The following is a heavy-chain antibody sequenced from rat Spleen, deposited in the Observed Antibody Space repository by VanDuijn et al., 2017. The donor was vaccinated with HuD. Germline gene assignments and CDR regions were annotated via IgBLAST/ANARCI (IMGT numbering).Heavy chain of an antibody. V-gene: IGHV3-3*01. CDR1: GYSITSIYR. J-gene: IGHJ2*01. CDR2: INSAGST. Sequence: EVQLQESGPGLVKPSQSLSLTCSVTGYSITSIYRWNWIRKFPGNKLEWMGYINSAGSTNYNPSLKSRNSITRDTSKNQVFLQLNSVTTDDTATYYCAWGNSFDYWGQGVMVTVSS. CDR3: AWGNSFDY.